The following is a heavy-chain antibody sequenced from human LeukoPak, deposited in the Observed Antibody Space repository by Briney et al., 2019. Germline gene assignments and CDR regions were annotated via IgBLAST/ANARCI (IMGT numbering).Heavy chain of an antibody. J-gene: IGHJ6*02. CDR2: IYYSGST. V-gene: IGHV4-59*08. Sequence: SETLSLTCTVSGGSISSYYWSWIRQPPGKGLEWIGYIYYSGSTNYNPSLKSRVTTSVDTSKNQFPLKLSSVTAADTAVYYCARHSRNDILTGYYMADYYYYGMDVWGQGTTVTVSS. CDR3: ARHSRNDILTGYYMADYYYYGMDV. D-gene: IGHD3-9*01. CDR1: GGSISSYY.